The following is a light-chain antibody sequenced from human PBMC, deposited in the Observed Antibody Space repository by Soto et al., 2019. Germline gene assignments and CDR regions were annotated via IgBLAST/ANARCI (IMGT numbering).Light chain of an antibody. V-gene: IGKV3-20*01. Sequence: EIVLTQSPGTLSLSQGERATLXXRASQSVRGNLAWYQQKPGQAPRXLIYGASSRATGIPDRFSGSGSGTDFTLTISRLEPEDFAVYYCQQYGSSPITFGQGTRLEIK. CDR3: QQYGSSPIT. CDR1: QSVRGN. J-gene: IGKJ5*01. CDR2: GAS.